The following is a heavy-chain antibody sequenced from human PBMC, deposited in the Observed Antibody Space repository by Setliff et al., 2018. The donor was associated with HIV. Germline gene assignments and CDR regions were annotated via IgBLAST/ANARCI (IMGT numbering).Heavy chain of an antibody. CDR3: ARDSRDIVVVIAPEPEPYYYCGMDV. J-gene: IGHJ6*02. CDR2: IVPIFGTP. D-gene: IGHD2-15*01. CDR1: GYNFNSHS. V-gene: IGHV1-69*13. Sequence: SVKVSCKASGYNFNSHSIRWVRQAPGQGLEWMGGIVPIFGTPNYAQKFKGRLTITADESTSTVYMELSSLRSEDTAVYFCARDSRDIVVVIAPEPEPYYYCGMDVWGEGTTVT.